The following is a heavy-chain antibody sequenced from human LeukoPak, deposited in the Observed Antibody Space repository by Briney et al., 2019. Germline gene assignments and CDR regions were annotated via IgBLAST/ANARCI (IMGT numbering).Heavy chain of an antibody. D-gene: IGHD3-16*01. CDR2: IYSDGRT. V-gene: IGHV3-53*01. CDR1: GFTFRSYW. CDR3: ASRFMGEDV. Sequence: GGSLRPSCAASGFTFRSYWMSWVRQAPGKGLEWVSVIYSDGRTYYADSVKGRFTISRDNSKNTLYLQMNSLRAEDTAVYYCASRFMGEDVWGQGTTVTVSS. J-gene: IGHJ6*02.